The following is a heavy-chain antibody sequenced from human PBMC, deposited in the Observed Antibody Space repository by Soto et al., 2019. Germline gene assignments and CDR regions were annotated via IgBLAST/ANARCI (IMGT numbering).Heavy chain of an antibody. D-gene: IGHD4-17*01. CDR3: ARRHYEGQGFEY. CDR2: IYPGDFTI. V-gene: IGHV5-51*01. CDR1: GYSFTNFW. Sequence: GESLKISCMGSGYSFTNFWIGWVRQMPGKGLEWMGIIYPGDFTIKYSPSFQGQVTISDXXXXXTXYXQXXXLKPXDTAIYYCARRHYEGQGFEYWGQGTVETVSS. J-gene: IGHJ4*02.